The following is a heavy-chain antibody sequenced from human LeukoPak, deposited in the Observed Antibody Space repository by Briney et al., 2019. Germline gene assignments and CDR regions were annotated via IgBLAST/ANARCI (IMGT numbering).Heavy chain of an antibody. CDR1: GFTFSNAW. CDR3: TADALYAGGAFDV. J-gene: IGHJ3*01. Sequence: GGSLRLSCAASGFTFSNAWMSWVRQAPGKGLEWVGRIKSKTDGGTTDYAAQVKGTFTISRDDSKNNLDLQMISPQTDVKHVYYCTADALYAGGAFDVWGQGRMVTVSS. V-gene: IGHV3-15*01. CDR2: IKSKTDGGTT. D-gene: IGHD5/OR15-5a*01.